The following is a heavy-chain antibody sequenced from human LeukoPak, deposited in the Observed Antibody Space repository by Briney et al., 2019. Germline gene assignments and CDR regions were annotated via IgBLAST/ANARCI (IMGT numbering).Heavy chain of an antibody. CDR3: ARVDSSSSYYFDY. Sequence: ASVKVSCKASGYTFTSYGISWVRQAPGQGLEWMGWISAYNGNTNYAQKLQGRVTMTTDTSTSTAYKELRSLRSDDTAVYYCARVDSSSSYYFDYWGQGTLVTVSS. CDR2: ISAYNGNT. V-gene: IGHV1-18*01. CDR1: GYTFTSYG. D-gene: IGHD6-13*01. J-gene: IGHJ4*02.